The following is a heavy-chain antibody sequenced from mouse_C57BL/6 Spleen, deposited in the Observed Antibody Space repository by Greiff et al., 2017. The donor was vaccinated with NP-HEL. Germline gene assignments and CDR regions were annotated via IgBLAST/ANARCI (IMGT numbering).Heavy chain of an antibody. J-gene: IGHJ4*01. D-gene: IGHD2-1*01. CDR1: GYTFTSYW. Sequence: QVQLQQPGAELVRPGSSVKLSCKASGYTFTSYWMHWVKQRPIQGLEWIGNIDPSDSETHYNHKFKDKATLTVDKSSSTAYMQLSSLTSEDSAVYYCAIYYGNYEYYAMDYWGQGTSVTVSS. CDR2: IDPSDSET. V-gene: IGHV1-52*01. CDR3: AIYYGNYEYYAMDY.